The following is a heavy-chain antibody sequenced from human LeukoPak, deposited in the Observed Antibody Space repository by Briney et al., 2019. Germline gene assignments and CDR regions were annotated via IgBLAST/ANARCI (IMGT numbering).Heavy chain of an antibody. CDR2: IHYGGNT. V-gene: IGHV4-39*07. D-gene: IGHD5-18*01. Sequence: PSETLSLTCTVSGGSISSNSYFWGWIRQPPGKGLEWIGSIHYGGNTYYNPSLKSRVTISVDTSKNQFSLKLSSVTAADTAVYYCARGPDTAMAEPFDYWGQGTLVTVSS. CDR1: GGSISSNSYF. CDR3: ARGPDTAMAEPFDY. J-gene: IGHJ4*02.